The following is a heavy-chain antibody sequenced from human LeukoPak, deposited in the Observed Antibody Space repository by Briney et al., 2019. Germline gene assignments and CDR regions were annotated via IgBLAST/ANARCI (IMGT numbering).Heavy chain of an antibody. Sequence: GGSLRLSCAASGFSVNTYSMNWVRQAPGKGLEWVSTISADDSSTHYADSVQGRFTISRDNSENTLYLQMNSLRAEDTAVYYCAKDSRGVLCECWGQGPLVTVSS. J-gene: IGHJ4*02. CDR1: GFSVNTYS. V-gene: IGHV3-23*01. CDR3: AKDSRGVLCEC. D-gene: IGHD3-10*01. CDR2: ISADDSST.